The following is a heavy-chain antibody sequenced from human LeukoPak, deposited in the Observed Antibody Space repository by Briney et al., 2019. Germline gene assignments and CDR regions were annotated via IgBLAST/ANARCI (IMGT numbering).Heavy chain of an antibody. V-gene: IGHV4-4*07. D-gene: IGHD1-26*01. CDR3: ARASGNYPTIDY. J-gene: IGHJ4*02. CDR1: GGSISTYY. Sequence: SETLSLTCTVSGGSISTYYWSWIRRPVGKGLEWIGRIHTSGTTNYNPSLKSRVTVSVNTSKSQFSLKLSSVTAADTAVYYCARASGNYPTIDYWGQGTLVTVSS. CDR2: IHTSGTT.